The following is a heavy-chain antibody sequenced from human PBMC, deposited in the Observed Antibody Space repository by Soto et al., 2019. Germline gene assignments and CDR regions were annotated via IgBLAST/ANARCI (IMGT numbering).Heavy chain of an antibody. V-gene: IGHV1-18*01. D-gene: IGHD3-3*01. Sequence: ASVKVSCKASGYTFTSYGISWVRRAPGQGLERMGWISAYNGNTNYAQKLQGRVTMTTDTSTSTAYMELRSLRSDDTAVYYCARDEPYYDFWSGYYPHHYYYYGMDVWGQGTKVTAP. CDR1: GYTFTSYG. J-gene: IGHJ6*02. CDR2: ISAYNGNT. CDR3: ARDEPYYDFWSGYYPHHYYYYGMDV.